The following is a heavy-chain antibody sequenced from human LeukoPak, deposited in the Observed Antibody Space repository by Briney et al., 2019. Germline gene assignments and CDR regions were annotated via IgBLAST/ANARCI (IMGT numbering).Heavy chain of an antibody. CDR1: GYSFTSYW. CDR2: IYPGDSET. D-gene: IGHD4-17*01. J-gene: IGHJ3*02. V-gene: IGHV5-51*01. CDR3: ARRGGHYGDYVDI. Sequence: GESLKISCQASGYSFTSYWIGWVRQMPGRGLEWTGIIYPGDSETRYSPSFQGQVTISVDRSISTAYLQWSSLRASDSAMYYCARRGGHYGDYVDIWGQGTMVTVSS.